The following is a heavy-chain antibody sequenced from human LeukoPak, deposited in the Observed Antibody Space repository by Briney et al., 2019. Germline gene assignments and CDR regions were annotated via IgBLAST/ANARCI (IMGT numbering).Heavy chain of an antibody. CDR3: AKDSRAYDTSGYANY. CDR1: GFTFDDYA. V-gene: IGHV3-9*01. D-gene: IGHD3-22*01. Sequence: ALRLSCAASGFTFDDYAMHWVRQAPGKGLEWVSGISWNSGSIGYADSVKGRFTISRDNAKNSLYLQMNSLRAEDTALYYCAKDSRAYDTSGYANYWGQGTLVTVSS. J-gene: IGHJ4*02. CDR2: ISWNSGSI.